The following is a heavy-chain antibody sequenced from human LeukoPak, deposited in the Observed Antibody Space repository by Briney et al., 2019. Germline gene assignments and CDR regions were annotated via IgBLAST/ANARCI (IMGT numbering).Heavy chain of an antibody. CDR3: ARHYGP. V-gene: IGHV4-30-2*03. Sequence: SQTLSLTCAVSGGSISSGGYSWSWIRQPPGKGLEWIGEIHHDGRINYNPSLKSRVTLSVDKSKNQFSLRLNSVTATDTAVYYCARHYGPWGQGTLVTVSS. J-gene: IGHJ4*02. CDR1: GGSISSGGYS. CDR2: IHHDGRI. D-gene: IGHD3-10*01.